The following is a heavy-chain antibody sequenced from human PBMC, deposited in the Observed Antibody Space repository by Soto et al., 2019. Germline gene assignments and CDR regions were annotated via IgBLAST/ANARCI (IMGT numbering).Heavy chain of an antibody. CDR1: GGSVSSGSYY. CDR2: IYYSGST. Sequence: SETLSLTCTVSGGSVSSGSYYWSWIRQPPGKGLEWIGYIYYSGSTNYNPSLKSRVTISVDTSKNQFSLKLSSVTAADTAVYYCAREGYFDWGIDYPLRYFDYWGQGTLVTVSS. V-gene: IGHV4-61*01. CDR3: AREGYFDWGIDYPLRYFDY. D-gene: IGHD3-9*01. J-gene: IGHJ4*02.